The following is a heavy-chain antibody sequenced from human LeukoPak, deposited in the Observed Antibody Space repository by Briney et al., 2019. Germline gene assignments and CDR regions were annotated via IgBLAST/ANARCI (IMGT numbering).Heavy chain of an antibody. J-gene: IGHJ4*02. V-gene: IGHV5-51*01. CDR3: ARRLSTIAISAANDY. CDR2: IHPGNSGT. CDR1: GYSFSSYW. Sequence: GESLKISCKGSGYSFSSYWIAWVRQMPGKGLEWMGIIHPGNSGTTYNPSFKGHVTMSADKSISTAYLQWSSLEDTDTAKYYCARRLSTIAISAANDYWGQGTLVTVSS. D-gene: IGHD6-13*01.